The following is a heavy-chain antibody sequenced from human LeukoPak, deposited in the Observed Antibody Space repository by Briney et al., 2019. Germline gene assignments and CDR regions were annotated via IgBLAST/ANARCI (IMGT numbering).Heavy chain of an antibody. J-gene: IGHJ4*02. D-gene: IGHD3-10*01. V-gene: IGHV3-48*01. CDR1: GFTFNSYS. CDR2: ISSSTSRI. CDR3: VRDLNY. Sequence: GGSLRLSCGASGFTFNSYSMNWVRQAPGKGLEWVSYISSSTSRIYYADSVKGRFTISRDSARRSLFLQMNSLRVEDTAVYYCVRDLNYWGQGTLVTVSS.